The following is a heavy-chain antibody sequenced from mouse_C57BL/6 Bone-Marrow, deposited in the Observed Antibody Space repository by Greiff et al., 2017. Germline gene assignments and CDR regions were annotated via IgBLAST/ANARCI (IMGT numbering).Heavy chain of an antibody. D-gene: IGHD1-1*01. J-gene: IGHJ1*03. CDR1: GYTFTSYW. Sequence: QVQLKQPGAELVKPGASVKMSCKASGYTFTSYWITWVKQRPGQGLEWIGDIYPGSGSTNYNEKFKSKATLTVDTSSSTAYMELHSLTSEDSAVYFCARDYGSSYWYFDVWGTGTTVTVSS. CDR3: ARDYGSSYWYFDV. V-gene: IGHV1-55*01. CDR2: IYPGSGST.